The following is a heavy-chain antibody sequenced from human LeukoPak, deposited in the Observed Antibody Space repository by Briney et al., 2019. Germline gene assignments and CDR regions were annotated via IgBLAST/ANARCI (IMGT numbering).Heavy chain of an antibody. V-gene: IGHV3-23*01. CDR3: AKRELPHFYYSYGMDV. Sequence: GGSLRLSCAASGFTFSLYAMSWVRQAPGKGLEWVSAISGSGGYTYYADSVKGRFTISRDNSKNTLYLQMNSLRAEDTAVYYCAKRELPHFYYSYGMDVWGQGTTVTVSS. D-gene: IGHD1-26*01. J-gene: IGHJ6*02. CDR2: ISGSGGYT. CDR1: GFTFSLYA.